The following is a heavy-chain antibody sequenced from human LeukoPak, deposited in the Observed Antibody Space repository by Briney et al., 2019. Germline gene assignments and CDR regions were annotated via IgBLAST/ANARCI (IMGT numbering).Heavy chain of an antibody. J-gene: IGHJ3*02. CDR1: GYTFTGYY. D-gene: IGHD3-10*01. CDR2: INPNSGGT. CDR3: ARDRVYGSGSYYAFDI. V-gene: IGHV1-2*06. Sequence: ASVKVSCKASGYTFTGYYMHWVRQAPGQGLEWMGRINPNSGGTNYAQKFQGRVTMTRDTSISIAYMELSRLRSDDTAVYYCARDRVYGSGSYYAFDIWGQGTMVTVSS.